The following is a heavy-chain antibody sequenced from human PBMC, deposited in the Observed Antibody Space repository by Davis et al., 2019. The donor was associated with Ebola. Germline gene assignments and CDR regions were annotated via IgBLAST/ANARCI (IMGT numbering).Heavy chain of an antibody. V-gene: IGHV3-23*01. CDR1: GFTFSSYA. D-gene: IGHD3-3*01. CDR2: ISGSGGST. J-gene: IGHJ4*02. Sequence: GESLKISCAASGFTFSSYAMSWVRQAPGKGLEWVSAISGSGGSTYYADSVKGRFTISRDNSKNTLYLQMNSLRAEDTAVYYCAKAQGSRLRFLEWLLPDYWGQGTLVTVSS. CDR3: AKAQGSRLRFLEWLLPDY.